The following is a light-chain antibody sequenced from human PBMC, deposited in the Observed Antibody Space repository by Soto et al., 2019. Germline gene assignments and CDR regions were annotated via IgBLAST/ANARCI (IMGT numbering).Light chain of an antibody. CDR1: SSNIGSNY. CDR3: AAWDDSLSGVA. J-gene: IGLJ2*01. CDR2: RNN. V-gene: IGLV1-47*01. Sequence: QPVLTQPPSASGTPGQRVTISCSGSSSNIGSNYVYWYQQLPGTAPKLLIYRNNQRPSGVPDRFSGSKSGTSASLAISGLRSEDEADYYCAAWDDSLSGVAFGGGTQLTVL.